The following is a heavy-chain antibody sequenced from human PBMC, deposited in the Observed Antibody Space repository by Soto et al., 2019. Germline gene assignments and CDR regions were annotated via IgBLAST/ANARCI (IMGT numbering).Heavy chain of an antibody. J-gene: IGHJ4*02. CDR2: IYSGGST. V-gene: IGHV3-53*01. CDR1: GFTVSSNY. D-gene: IGHD3-22*01. Sequence: GGSLRLSCAASGFTVSSNYMSWVRQAPGKGLEWVSVIYSGGSTYYADSVKGRFTISRDNSKNTLYLEMNSLRAEDTAVYYCVVDTSGLPDYWGQGTQVTVSS. CDR3: VVDTSGLPDY.